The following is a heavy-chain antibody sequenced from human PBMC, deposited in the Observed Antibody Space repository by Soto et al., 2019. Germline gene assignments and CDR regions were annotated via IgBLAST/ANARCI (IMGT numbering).Heavy chain of an antibody. J-gene: IGHJ5*01. Sequence: QVQLVQSGAEVKKPGSSVKVSCKASGSTFSNHIITWVRQAPGQGLEWMGRIIPILDITNYAQKFQGRVTMTADKSTTTAYMEVSSLSSEVTAVYYCARDSPIGSTFSGHDDIDSWGQGTLVTVSS. V-gene: IGHV1-69*08. D-gene: IGHD5-12*01. CDR1: GSTFSNHI. CDR2: IIPILDIT. CDR3: ARDSPIGSTFSGHDDIDS.